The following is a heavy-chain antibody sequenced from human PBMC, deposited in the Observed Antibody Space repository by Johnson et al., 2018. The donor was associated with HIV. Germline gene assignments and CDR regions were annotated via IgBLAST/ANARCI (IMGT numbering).Heavy chain of an antibody. CDR2: ISYDGNSK. D-gene: IGHD5-18*01. J-gene: IGHJ3*02. CDR3: SRLPTGYSRDGFDI. V-gene: IGHV3-30*03. Sequence: QVQLVESGGALVQPGRSLRLSCAASGFTFDDYAMHWVRQAPGKGLEWVGVISYDGNSKYYGDSVKGRFTISRDNSKNTLYLQMNSLRAGDTAVYYCSRLPTGYSRDGFDIWGQGTMVTVSS. CDR1: GFTFDDYA.